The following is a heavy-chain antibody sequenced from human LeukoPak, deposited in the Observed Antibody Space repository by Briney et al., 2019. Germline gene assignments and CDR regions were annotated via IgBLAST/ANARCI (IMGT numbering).Heavy chain of an antibody. CDR1: GGSISSSSYY. CDR3: TTTDLAAAVDY. Sequence: SETLSLTCTVSGGSISSSSYYWGWIRQPPGKGLEWIGSIYYSGSTYYNPSLKSRVTISVDTSKNQFSLKLSSVTAADTAVYYCTTTDLAAAVDYWGQGTLVTVSS. V-gene: IGHV4-39*07. D-gene: IGHD6-13*01. J-gene: IGHJ4*02. CDR2: IYYSGST.